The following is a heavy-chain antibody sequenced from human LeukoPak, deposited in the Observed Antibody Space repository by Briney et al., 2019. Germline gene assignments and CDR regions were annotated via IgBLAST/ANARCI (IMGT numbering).Heavy chain of an antibody. V-gene: IGHV4-59*01. CDR3: ARDEVSGRNWFDP. J-gene: IGHJ5*02. D-gene: IGHD6-19*01. Sequence: SETLSLTCTVSGGSISSYYWSWIRQSPGKGLEGIGYFYYSGSTKYNPSLKSRVTISVDASQNQFSLKLSSVTEADTAVYYCARDEVSGRNWFDPWGQGALVTVSS. CDR2: FYYSGST. CDR1: GGSISSYY.